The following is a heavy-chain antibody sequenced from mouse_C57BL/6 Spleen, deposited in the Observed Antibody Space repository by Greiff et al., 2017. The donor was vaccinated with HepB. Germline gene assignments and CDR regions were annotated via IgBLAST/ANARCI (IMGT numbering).Heavy chain of an antibody. CDR1: GFTFSSYT. J-gene: IGHJ2*01. D-gene: IGHD1-1*01. Sequence: DVMLVESGGGLVKPGGSLKLSCAASGFTFSSYTMSWVRQTPEKRLEWVATISGGGGNTYYPDSVKGRFTISRDNAKNTLYLQMSSLRSEDTALYYWARQPVVAQGYFDYWGQGTTLTVSS. CDR3: ARQPVVAQGYFDY. V-gene: IGHV5-9*01. CDR2: ISGGGGNT.